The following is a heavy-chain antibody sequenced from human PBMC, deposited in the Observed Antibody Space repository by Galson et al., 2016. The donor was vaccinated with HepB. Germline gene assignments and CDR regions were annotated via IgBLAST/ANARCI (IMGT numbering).Heavy chain of an antibody. J-gene: IGHJ4*01. CDR3: AKHPLSYYDSGSYYPDY. CDR2: ISSGRGDT. CDR1: GFTFSSYA. D-gene: IGHD3-22*01. Sequence: SLRLSCATSGFTFSSYAMSWVCQPPGKGLEWVSGISSGRGDTYYADSVKGRFTISRDNSKNTLYLQMNSLRAEDTALYYCAKHPLSYYDSGSYYPDYWGQGTLVTVSS. V-gene: IGHV3-23*01.